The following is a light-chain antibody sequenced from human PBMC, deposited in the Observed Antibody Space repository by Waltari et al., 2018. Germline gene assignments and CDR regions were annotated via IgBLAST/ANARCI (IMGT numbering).Light chain of an antibody. V-gene: IGKV3-11*01. CDR3: QQRHSWPRT. CDR2: DAS. J-gene: IGKJ1*01. Sequence: EIVLTQSPATLSLSPGERATLSCRASESINSDLGWYQQRPGQAPRLVISDASSRATDIPARFSGSGSGTDFTLTISSLEPEDFATYYCQQRHSWPRTFGQGTKVEIK. CDR1: ESINSD.